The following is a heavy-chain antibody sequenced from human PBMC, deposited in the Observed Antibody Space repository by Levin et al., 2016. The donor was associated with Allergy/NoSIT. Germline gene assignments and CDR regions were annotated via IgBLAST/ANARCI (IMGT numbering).Heavy chain of an antibody. CDR2: IYSRGST. CDR1: GPSSSMTNSY. CDR3: VRFPGFGDYLDY. J-gene: IGHJ4*02. Sequence: SGTPALTCTVSGPSSSMTNSYWGWIRQPPGKGLQWIGNIYSRGSTYYNPSLKSRVTVSEDTSKSQFSLELSSVTAADTAVYYCVRFPGFGDYLDYWGQGTLVTVSS. V-gene: IGHV4-39*01. D-gene: IGHD1-1*01.